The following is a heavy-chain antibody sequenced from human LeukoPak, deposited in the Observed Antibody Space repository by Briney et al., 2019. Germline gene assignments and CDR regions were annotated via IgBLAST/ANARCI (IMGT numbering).Heavy chain of an antibody. Sequence: ASVKVSCKASGYTFTSYGISWARQAPGQGLEWMGWISAYNGNTNYAQKLQGRVTMTTDTSTSTAYMELRSLRSDDTAVYYCARDPRFGELLYYYYYGMDVWGQGTTVTVSS. D-gene: IGHD3-10*02. CDR1: GYTFTSYG. V-gene: IGHV1-18*01. CDR2: ISAYNGNT. J-gene: IGHJ6*02. CDR3: ARDPRFGELLYYYYYGMDV.